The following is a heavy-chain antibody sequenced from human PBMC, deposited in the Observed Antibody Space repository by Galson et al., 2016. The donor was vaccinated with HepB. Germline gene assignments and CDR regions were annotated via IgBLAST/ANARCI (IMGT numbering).Heavy chain of an antibody. D-gene: IGHD1-26*01. Sequence: TLSLTCTVSGDSISTDVYYWNWIRQPPGKGLQWIGYIYYTGNTYYNPSLKSRFTISVDTSKNQFSLKLTSLTAADTAVYYCARGGSFSGALENWGQGTLVTLSS. CDR3: ARGGSFSGALEN. V-gene: IGHV4-30-4*01. CDR1: GDSISTDVYY. CDR2: IYYTGNT. J-gene: IGHJ4*02.